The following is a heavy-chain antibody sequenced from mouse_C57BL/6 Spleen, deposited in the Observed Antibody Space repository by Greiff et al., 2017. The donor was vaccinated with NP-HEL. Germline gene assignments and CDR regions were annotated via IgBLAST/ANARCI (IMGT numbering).Heavy chain of an antibody. J-gene: IGHJ4*01. CDR3: ARNSDYPIAMDY. Sequence: VQLQQSGAELVKPGTSVKISCKASGYAFSSYWMNWVKQRPGKGLEWIGQIYPGDGDTNYNGKFKGKATLTADKSSSTAYMQLSSLTSEDSAVYFGARNSDYPIAMDYWGQGTSVTVSS. CDR2: IYPGDGDT. D-gene: IGHD2-4*01. V-gene: IGHV1-80*01. CDR1: GYAFSSYW.